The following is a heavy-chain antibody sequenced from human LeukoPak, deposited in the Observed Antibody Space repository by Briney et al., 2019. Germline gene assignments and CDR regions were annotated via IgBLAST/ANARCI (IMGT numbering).Heavy chain of an antibody. Sequence: GGSLRLSCAASGFTFSSYAMSWVRQAPGKGLEWVSAISGSGGSTYYADSVKGRFTISRDNAKNSLYLQMNSLRAEDTAVYYCARGGLDDFWSGPDRTFDYWGQGTLVTVSS. V-gene: IGHV3-23*01. D-gene: IGHD3-3*01. CDR3: ARGGLDDFWSGPDRTFDY. CDR2: ISGSGGST. J-gene: IGHJ4*02. CDR1: GFTFSSYA.